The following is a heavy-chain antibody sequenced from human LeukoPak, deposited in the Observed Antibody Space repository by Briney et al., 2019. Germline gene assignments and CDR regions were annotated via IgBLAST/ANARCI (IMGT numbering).Heavy chain of an antibody. J-gene: IGHJ4*02. D-gene: IGHD5-12*01. CDR1: GYTFSSYT. V-gene: IGHV7-4-1*02. CDR2: INTYTGTP. CDR3: VRQYSGYESLYFDS. Sequence: ASVKVSCKASGYTFSSYTLSWLRQAPGQGLEWMGWINTYTGTPTYAQGVTGRFVFSLDSSVSTAYLQINSLKAEDIAVYYCVRQYSGYESLYFDSWGQGTLVTVSS.